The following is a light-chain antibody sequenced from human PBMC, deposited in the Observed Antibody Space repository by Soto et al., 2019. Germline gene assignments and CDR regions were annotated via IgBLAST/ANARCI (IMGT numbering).Light chain of an antibody. CDR2: ENY. V-gene: IGLV1-51*02. Sequence: QSVLTQPPSVSAAPGQRVTISCFGSSSNIGNNYVSWYQQLPGTAPKLLIYENYKRPSGIPDRFSASKSGTSATLGITGLQTGDEADYYCGTCDSNLSAAHVVFGGGTQLTVL. CDR3: GTCDSNLSAAHVV. J-gene: IGLJ2*01. CDR1: SSNIGNNY.